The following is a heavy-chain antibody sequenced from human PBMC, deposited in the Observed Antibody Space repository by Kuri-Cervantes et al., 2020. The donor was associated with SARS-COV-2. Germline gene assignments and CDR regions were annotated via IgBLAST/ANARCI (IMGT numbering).Heavy chain of an antibody. Sequence: GGSLRLSCKASGGTFSSYAISWVRQAPGQGLEWMGGIIPIFGTANYAQKFQGRVTITADKSTSTAYMELSSLRSEDTAVYYCARDGLVGLSRAFDIWGQGTMVTVSS. D-gene: IGHD3-16*02. CDR2: IIPIFGTA. J-gene: IGHJ3*02. V-gene: IGHV1-69*06. CDR1: GGTFSSYA. CDR3: ARDGLVGLSRAFDI.